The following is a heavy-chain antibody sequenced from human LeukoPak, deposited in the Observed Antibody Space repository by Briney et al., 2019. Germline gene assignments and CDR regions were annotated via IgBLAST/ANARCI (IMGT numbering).Heavy chain of an antibody. V-gene: IGHV1-69*05. Sequence: SVKVSCKASGGTLTYHAVSWVRQAPGQGLEWMGGIIPLFGSTKYTQKFQGRVTITTDESTRVAYMELSSLRSDDTAVYYCARSMENVLSYYMDVWGEGTTVIVSS. CDR1: GGTLTYHA. D-gene: IGHD2-8*01. CDR3: ARSMENVLSYYMDV. CDR2: IIPLFGST. J-gene: IGHJ6*03.